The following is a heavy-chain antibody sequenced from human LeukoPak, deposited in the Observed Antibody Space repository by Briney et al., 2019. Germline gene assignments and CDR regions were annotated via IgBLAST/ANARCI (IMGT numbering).Heavy chain of an antibody. J-gene: IGHJ4*02. Sequence: GGSLRLSCAASGFTFRTYSMNWVRQAPGKGLEWISYISSSSSTIYYADSVKGRFSISRDNAKDSLYLQMNSLRDEDTAVYYCARDRGADYNYDSSAYDYPYYFDYWGQGTLVTVSS. CDR3: ARDRGADYNYDSSAYDYPYYFDY. D-gene: IGHD3-22*01. CDR2: ISSSSSTI. CDR1: GFTFRTYS. V-gene: IGHV3-48*02.